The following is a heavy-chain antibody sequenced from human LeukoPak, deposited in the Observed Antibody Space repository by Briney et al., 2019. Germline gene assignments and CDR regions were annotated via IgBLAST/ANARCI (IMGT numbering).Heavy chain of an antibody. Sequence: GGSLRLSCAASGIIFSDFGMHWVRQAPGKGLEWMAIIWCDGSNKYYADSVKGRFTISRDNSQNTMYLRMNSLRAEDSAVYYCAKATCSGANCFSNSRDAFDVWGQGTMVIVSS. V-gene: IGHV3-33*06. CDR1: GIIFSDFG. J-gene: IGHJ3*01. CDR3: AKATCSGANCFSNSRDAFDV. D-gene: IGHD2-15*01. CDR2: IWCDGSNK.